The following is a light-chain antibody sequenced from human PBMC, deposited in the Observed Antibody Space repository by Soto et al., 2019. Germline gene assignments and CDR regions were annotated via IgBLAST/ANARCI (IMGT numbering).Light chain of an antibody. CDR1: QGISSY. V-gene: IGKV1-9*01. CDR3: QQLNSYPRT. J-gene: IGKJ3*01. Sequence: IPLTQSPSSLSASVGDRVTITCRASQGISSYLAWYQQKPGKAPKLLMYGASTLQSGVPSRFSGSGSGTDFTLTISSLQPEDFATYYRQQLNSYPRTFGPGTKVDIK. CDR2: GAS.